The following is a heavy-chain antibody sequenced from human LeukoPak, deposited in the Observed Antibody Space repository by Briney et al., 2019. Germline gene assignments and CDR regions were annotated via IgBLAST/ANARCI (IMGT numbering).Heavy chain of an antibody. D-gene: IGHD6-13*01. V-gene: IGHV3-7*01. CDR2: INQDGSEK. J-gene: IGHJ4*02. CDR3: ASTGYSSSPFDY. Sequence: PGGSLRLSCAASEFTFSGYWMNWVRQAPGKGPEWVANINQDGSEKHYVDSVKGRFTISRDNAKNSLFLQMNSLRAEDTAVYYCASTGYSSSPFDYWGQGTLVTVSS. CDR1: EFTFSGYW.